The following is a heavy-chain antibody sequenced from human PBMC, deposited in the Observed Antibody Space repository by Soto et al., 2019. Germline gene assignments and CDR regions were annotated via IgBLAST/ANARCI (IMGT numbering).Heavy chain of an antibody. CDR1: GFTFSSYG. CDR2: ISYDGSNK. Sequence: LRLSFAASGFTFSSYGMHWVRQAPGKGLEWVAVISYDGSNKYYADSVKGRFTISRDNSKNTLYLQMNSLRAEDTAVYYCAKGIWIQGYYFDYWGQGTLVT. D-gene: IGHD5-18*01. CDR3: AKGIWIQGYYFDY. J-gene: IGHJ4*02. V-gene: IGHV3-30*18.